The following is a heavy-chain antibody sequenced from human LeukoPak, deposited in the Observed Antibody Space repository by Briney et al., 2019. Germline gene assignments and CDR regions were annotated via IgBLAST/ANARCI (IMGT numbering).Heavy chain of an antibody. CDR3: VRHGYSGYGSHFDY. CDR1: GGSISSYY. D-gene: IGHD5-12*01. J-gene: IGHJ4*02. CDR2: IYYSGST. Sequence: SETLSLTCTVSGGSISSYYWSWIRRPPGKGLEWTGYIYYSGSTNYNPSLKSRVTISIDTSKNQFSLKLSSVTAADTAVYYCVRHGYSGYGSHFDYWGQGTLVTVSS. V-gene: IGHV4-59*08.